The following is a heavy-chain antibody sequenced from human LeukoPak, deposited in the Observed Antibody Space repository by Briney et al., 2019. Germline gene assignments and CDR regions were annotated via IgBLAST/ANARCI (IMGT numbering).Heavy chain of an antibody. CDR2: ISAYNGNT. Sequence: ASVKVSCKASGYPFTSYGISWMRQAPGQGLKWLGWISAYNGNTNYAQKLQGRVTMTTDTSTNTAYMELRSLRSDDTAVYYCARDSYCGADCYTFAYWGQCTLVTVSS. D-gene: IGHD2-21*01. V-gene: IGHV1-18*01. CDR3: ARDSYCGADCYTFAY. CDR1: GYPFTSYG. J-gene: IGHJ4*02.